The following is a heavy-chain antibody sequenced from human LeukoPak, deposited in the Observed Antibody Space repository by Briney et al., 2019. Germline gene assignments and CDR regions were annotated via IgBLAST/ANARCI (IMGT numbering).Heavy chain of an antibody. CDR1: GYTFTGYY. CDR3: ARDSLGRAATSIAMDY. CDR2: INPNSGGT. J-gene: IGHJ4*02. Sequence: ASVKVSCKASGYTFTGYYMHWVRQAPGQGLEWMGWINPNSGGTNYAQKFQGRVTMTRDTSISTAYMELSRLRSDDTAVYYCARDSLGRAATSIAMDYWGQGTLVTVSS. V-gene: IGHV1-2*02. D-gene: IGHD6-13*01.